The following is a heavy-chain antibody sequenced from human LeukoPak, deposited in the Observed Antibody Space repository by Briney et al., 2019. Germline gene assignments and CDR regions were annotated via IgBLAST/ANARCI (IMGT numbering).Heavy chain of an antibody. CDR1: GFTFSSYA. V-gene: IGHV3-30-3*01. CDR3: ARPLQRYYYYGMDV. J-gene: IGHJ6*02. D-gene: IGHD4-11*01. CDR2: ISYDGSNK. Sequence: GGSLRLSCAASGFTFSSYAMHWVRQAPGKGLEWVAVISYDGSNKYHADSVKGRFTISRDNSKNTLYLQMNSLRAEDTAVYYCARPLQRYYYYGMDVWGQGTTVTVSS.